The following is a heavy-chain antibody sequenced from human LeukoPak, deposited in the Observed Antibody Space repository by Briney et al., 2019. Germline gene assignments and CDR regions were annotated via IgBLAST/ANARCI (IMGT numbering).Heavy chain of an antibody. CDR3: AKDHGDE. V-gene: IGHV3-30*18. D-gene: IGHD3-10*01. CDR1: GFTFSSYG. CDR2: ISYDGSNK. Sequence: GGSLRLSCAASGFTFSSYGMHWVRQAPGKGLEWVAVISYDGSNKYYADSVKGRFTISRDNSKNTLYLQMNSLRAEDTAVYYCAKDHGDEWGQGTLVTVSS. J-gene: IGHJ4*02.